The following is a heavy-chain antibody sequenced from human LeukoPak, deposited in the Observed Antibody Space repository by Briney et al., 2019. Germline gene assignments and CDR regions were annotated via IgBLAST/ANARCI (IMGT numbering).Heavy chain of an antibody. CDR3: GRVGDGYNDNY. V-gene: IGHV3-66*01. CDR2: ISSGGST. D-gene: IGHD5-24*01. Sequence: SGGSLRLSCAASGFTVSSDYMGWVRQAPEKGLEWVSLISSGGSTYYADSLKGRFTISRDNSKNTLYPQMNSLRAEDTAVYYCGRVGDGYNDNYWGQGTLVTVSS. J-gene: IGHJ4*02. CDR1: GFTVSSDY.